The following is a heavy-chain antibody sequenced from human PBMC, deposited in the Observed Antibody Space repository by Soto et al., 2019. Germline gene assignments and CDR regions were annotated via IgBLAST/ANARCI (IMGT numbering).Heavy chain of an antibody. J-gene: IGHJ4*02. CDR1: GFTFSSYS. D-gene: IGHD5-12*01. CDR3: ARDYSWIVATMNIDY. Sequence: EVQLVESGGGLVKPGGSLRLSCAASGFTFSSYSMNWVRQAPGKGLEWVSSISSSSSYIYYADSVKGRFTISRDNAKNSLYLQMNSLRAEDTAVYYRARDYSWIVATMNIDYWCQGTLVTVSS. CDR2: ISSSSSYI. V-gene: IGHV3-21*01.